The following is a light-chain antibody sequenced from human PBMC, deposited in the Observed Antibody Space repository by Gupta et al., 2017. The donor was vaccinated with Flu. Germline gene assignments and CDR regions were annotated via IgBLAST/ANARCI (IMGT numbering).Light chain of an antibody. V-gene: IGLV2-14*01. J-gene: IGLJ1*01. CDR1: SSDVGGYNH. CDR3: SSYTSSGTLYV. CDR2: EVS. Sequence: QSALTQPASVSGSPGQSIAMSCTGTSSDVGGYNHVSWYQQYPGKAPKLMSYEVSNRPSGVSNRFAGAKSGDTASLTISGLQAEDEADYYCSSYTSSGTLYVFGTGTKVTVL.